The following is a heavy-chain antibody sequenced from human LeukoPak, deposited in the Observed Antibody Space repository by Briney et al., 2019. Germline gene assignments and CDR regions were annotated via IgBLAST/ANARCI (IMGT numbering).Heavy chain of an antibody. CDR2: ISAYNGNT. CDR1: GYTFTSYA. CDR3: ARARGRYSGSNFDY. V-gene: IGHV1-18*01. J-gene: IGHJ4*02. D-gene: IGHD1-26*01. Sequence: ASVKVSCKASGYTFTSYAISWVRQAPGQGLEWMGWISAYNGNTNYAQKLQGRVTMTTDTSTSTAYMELRTLRSDDTAVYYCARARGRYSGSNFDYWGQGTLVTVSS.